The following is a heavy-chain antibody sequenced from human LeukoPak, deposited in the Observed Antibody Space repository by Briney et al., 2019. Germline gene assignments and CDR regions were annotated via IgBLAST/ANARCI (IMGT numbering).Heavy chain of an antibody. V-gene: IGHV5-51*01. CDR2: IYPGDSDT. D-gene: IGHD3-10*01. J-gene: IGHJ6*02. Sequence: GESLKISCKGSGYSFTSYWIGWVRQMPGKGLEWMGIIYPGDSDTRYSPSFQGQVTISADKSISTAYLQWSSLKASDTAMYYCARRGRGSLYYYYGMDVWGQGTTVTVSS. CDR3: ARRGRGSLYYYYGMDV. CDR1: GYSFTSYW.